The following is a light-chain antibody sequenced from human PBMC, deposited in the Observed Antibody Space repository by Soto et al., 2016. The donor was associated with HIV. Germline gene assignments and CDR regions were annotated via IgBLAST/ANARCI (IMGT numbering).Light chain of an antibody. Sequence: SYVLTQPPSVSVAPGKTASITCGGDNIGSKSVHWYQQKPGQAPVLVVYDDSDRPSGIPERFSGSNSGNTATLTISRVEAGDGADYYCQVWDRSRDHPNWVFGGGTKLTI. J-gene: IGLJ3*02. CDR2: DDS. CDR1: NIGSKS. CDR3: QVWDRSRDHPNWV. V-gene: IGLV3-21*03.